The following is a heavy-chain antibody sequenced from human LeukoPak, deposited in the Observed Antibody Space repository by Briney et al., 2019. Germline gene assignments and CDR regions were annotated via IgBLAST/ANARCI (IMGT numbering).Heavy chain of an antibody. V-gene: IGHV3-30*18. D-gene: IGHD5-12*01. CDR2: ISYDGSNK. CDR3: AEVCYSGYDV. J-gene: IGHJ4*02. Sequence: PGGSLRLSCAASGFTFSSYGMHWVRQAPGKGLEWVAVISYDGSNKYYADSVKGRFTISRDNSMNTLYLQMNSLRAEDTALYYCAEVCYSGYDVWGRGTLVAVSS. CDR1: GFTFSSYG.